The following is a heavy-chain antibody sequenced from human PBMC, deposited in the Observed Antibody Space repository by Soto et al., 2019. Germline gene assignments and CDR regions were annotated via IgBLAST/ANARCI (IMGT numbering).Heavy chain of an antibody. D-gene: IGHD3-22*01. CDR1: GFSFNDYA. CDR2: ISSDGHHQ. V-gene: IGHV3-30*03. CDR3: SRGTYYPQSSGLHADY. Sequence: GGSLRLSCTTSGFSFNDYAMYWVRQAPGQGLEWVAIISSDGHHQFYLDNLRGRFTVSRDNSKNTLYLQMNSLRPEDTAVYYCSRGTYYPQSSGLHADYWGPGTVVTVSS. J-gene: IGHJ4*02.